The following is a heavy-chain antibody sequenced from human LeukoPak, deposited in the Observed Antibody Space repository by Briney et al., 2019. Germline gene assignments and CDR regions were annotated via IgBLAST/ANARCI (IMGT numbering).Heavy chain of an antibody. D-gene: IGHD1-20*01. CDR1: GYSIGSGYD. V-gene: IGHV4-38-2*02. Sequence: SETLSLTWTVSGYSIGSGYDGGGRRQPPGKGGEWIGIIDHSGSTYCNPSLKSRVTISVDTSKNQFSLKLSSVTAADTRVYHCARDGRVTGTHYYYFYMDVWGKGTTVTVSS. CDR3: ARDGRVTGTHYYYFYMDV. CDR2: IDHSGST. J-gene: IGHJ6*03.